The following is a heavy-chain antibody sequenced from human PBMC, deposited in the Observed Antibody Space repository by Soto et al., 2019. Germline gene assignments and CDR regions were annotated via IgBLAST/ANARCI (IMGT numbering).Heavy chain of an antibody. CDR2: FDPEDGET. CDR1: GYTLSELS. CDR3: ATPARGGFEI. J-gene: IGHJ3*02. D-gene: IGHD6-6*01. V-gene: IGHV1-24*01. Sequence: ASVKVSCKVSGYTLSELSMHWVRQAPGKGLEWMGGFDPEDGETIYAQKFQGRVTTTEDTSTDTAYMELSSLRSEDTAVYYCATPARGGFEIWGQGTMVTVSS.